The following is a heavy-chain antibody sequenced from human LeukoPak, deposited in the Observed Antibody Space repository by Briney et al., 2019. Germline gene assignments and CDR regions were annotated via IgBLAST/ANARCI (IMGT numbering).Heavy chain of an antibody. V-gene: IGHV3-21*01. J-gene: IGHJ4*02. Sequence: GGSLRLSCAASGFTFSSSGMHWVRQAPGKGLEWVSSITSGGGYTYYADSVKGRFTISRDNARNSLYLQMNSLRAEDTAVYYCARMPRALATTNYWGQGTLVTVSS. CDR3: ARMPRALATTNY. CDR2: ITSGGGYT. CDR1: GFTFSSSG. D-gene: IGHD5-24*01.